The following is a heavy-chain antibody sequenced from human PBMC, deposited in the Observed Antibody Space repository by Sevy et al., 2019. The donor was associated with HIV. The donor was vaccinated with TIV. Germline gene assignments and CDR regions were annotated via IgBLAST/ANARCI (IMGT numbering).Heavy chain of an antibody. V-gene: IGHV3-23*01. Sequence: GGSLRLSCKPSGFTFISYAMNWVRQAPGKGLEWVSTIYGSSGATYYGDSVKGRFTISRDNSKNTLYLQMNSLRTEDTAVYYCAGGRYDSSGSFDAFDIWGQRTMVTASS. CDR2: IYGSSGAT. D-gene: IGHD3-22*01. CDR1: GFTFISYA. CDR3: AGGRYDSSGSFDAFDI. J-gene: IGHJ3*02.